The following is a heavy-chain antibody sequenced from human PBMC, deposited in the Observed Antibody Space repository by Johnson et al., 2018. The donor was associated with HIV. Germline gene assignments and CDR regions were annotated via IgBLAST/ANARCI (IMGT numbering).Heavy chain of an antibody. CDR1: GFTFSSYA. Sequence: QVQLVESGGGVVQPGRSLRLSCAASGFTFSSYAMHWVRQAPGQGLEWVAVISYDGSNKYYADSVKGRSTFSRDNSKNTLYLQMNSLRAEDTAVYYCARDASYYGSANDAFDIWGQGTMVTVSS. J-gene: IGHJ3*02. V-gene: IGHV3-30*14. CDR2: ISYDGSNK. D-gene: IGHD3-10*01. CDR3: ARDASYYGSANDAFDI.